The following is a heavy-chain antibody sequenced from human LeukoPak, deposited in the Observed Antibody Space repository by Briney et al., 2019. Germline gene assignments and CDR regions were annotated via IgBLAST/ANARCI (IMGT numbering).Heavy chain of an antibody. Sequence: GGSLRLSCVVSGLTVSSNYMNWVRQAPGKGLEWVSVIYSGGSTYYADSVKDRFSTSRDNSKNTPYLQMNSLRAEDTAVYYCARGNAYSVSELRIWGQGTMVTVSS. D-gene: IGHD3-16*01. CDR3: ARGNAYSVSELRI. V-gene: IGHV3-66*01. J-gene: IGHJ3*02. CDR2: IYSGGST. CDR1: GLTVSSNY.